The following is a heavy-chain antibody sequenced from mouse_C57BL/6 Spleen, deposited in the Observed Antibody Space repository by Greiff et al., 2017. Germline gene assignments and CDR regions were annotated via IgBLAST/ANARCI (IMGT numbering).Heavy chain of an antibody. D-gene: IGHD1-1*01. CDR1: GFSLTSYG. CDR3: AKNYYDGSSWYFDV. J-gene: IGHJ1*03. Sequence: QVQLKQSGPGLVQPSQSLSITCTVSGFSLTSYGVHWVRQPPGKGLEWLGVIWSGGSTDYNAAFISRLSISKDNSKSQVFFKMNSLQADDTAIYYCAKNYYDGSSWYFDVWGTGTTVTVSA. CDR2: IWSGGST. V-gene: IGHV2-4*01.